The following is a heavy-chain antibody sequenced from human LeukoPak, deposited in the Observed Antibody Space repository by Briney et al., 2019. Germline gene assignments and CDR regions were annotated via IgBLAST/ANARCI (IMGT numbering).Heavy chain of an antibody. CDR2: IYHSGST. Sequence: PSETLSLTXAVSGYSISSGYYWGWIRQPPGKGLEWIGSIYHSGSTYHNPSLKSRVTISVDTSKNQFSLKLSSVTAADTAVYYCASYSSSWYYFDYWGQGTLVTVSS. CDR1: GYSISSGYY. CDR3: ASYSSSWYYFDY. J-gene: IGHJ4*02. V-gene: IGHV4-38-2*01. D-gene: IGHD6-13*01.